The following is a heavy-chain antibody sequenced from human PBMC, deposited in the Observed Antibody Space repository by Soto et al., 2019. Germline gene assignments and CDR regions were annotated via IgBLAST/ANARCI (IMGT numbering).Heavy chain of an antibody. J-gene: IGHJ4*02. CDR2: ISPYSGNT. V-gene: IGHV1-18*01. CDR3: AREMWTRSGPQNFFDY. D-gene: IGHD6-25*01. CDR1: GYGFTSYG. Sequence: ASVKVSCKASGYGFTSYGISWVRLAPGQGLEWMGWISPYSGNTRYPENLQGRVTMTTDTSTSTAYMELRSLRSDDTAVYYCAREMWTRSGPQNFFDYWGQGALVTVSS.